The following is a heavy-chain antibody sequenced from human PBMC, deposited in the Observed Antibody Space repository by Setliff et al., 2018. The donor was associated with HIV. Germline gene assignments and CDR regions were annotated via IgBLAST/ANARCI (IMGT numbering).Heavy chain of an antibody. V-gene: IGHV3-74*01. CDR2: ITGDGSST. CDR3: ARDTEMITTTDAFDI. D-gene: IGHD3-22*01. J-gene: IGHJ3*02. CDR1: GFTFSDYW. Sequence: GASVKVSCAASGFTFSDYWMHWVRQAPGKGLVWVSRITGDGSSTRYADSVNGRFTISRDNAKNTMYLEMNSLRAEDTAVYYCARDTEMITTTDAFDIWGQGTMVTVSS.